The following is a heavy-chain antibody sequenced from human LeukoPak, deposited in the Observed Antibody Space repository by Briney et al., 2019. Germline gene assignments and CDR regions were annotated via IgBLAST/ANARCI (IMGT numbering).Heavy chain of an antibody. J-gene: IGHJ6*02. CDR1: GGSISSGDYY. V-gene: IGHV4-61*08. D-gene: IGHD3/OR15-3a*01. CDR2: IYYSGST. Sequence: SETLFLTCTVSGGSISSGDYYWSWIRQPPGKGLEWIGYIYYSGSTNYNPSLKSRVTISVDTSKNQFSLKLSSVTAADTAVYYCARHGRTSYGMDVWGQGTTVTVSS. CDR3: ARHGRTSYGMDV.